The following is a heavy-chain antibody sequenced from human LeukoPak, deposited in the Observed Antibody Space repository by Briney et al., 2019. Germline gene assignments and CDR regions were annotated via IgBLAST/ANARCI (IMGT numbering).Heavy chain of an antibody. V-gene: IGHV4-39*01. J-gene: IGHJ3*02. CDR1: GGSISSSSYY. Sequence: SETLSLTCTVSGGSISSSSYYWGWIRQPPGKGLEWIGSIYYSGSTYYNPSLKRRVTISVDTSKNQVSLKLSSVTAADTAVYYCARTKYGGTSDDAFDIWGQGTMVTVSS. D-gene: IGHD1-26*01. CDR2: IYYSGST. CDR3: ARTKYGGTSDDAFDI.